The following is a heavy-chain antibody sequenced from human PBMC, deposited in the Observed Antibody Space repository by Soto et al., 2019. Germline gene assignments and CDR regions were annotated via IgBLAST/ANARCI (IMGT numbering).Heavy chain of an antibody. V-gene: IGHV1-69*01. J-gene: IGHJ4*02. Sequence: QVQLVQSGAEVKKPGSSVKVSCKASGGTFSSYAISWVRQAPGQGLEWMGGIIPIFGTANYAKKFQGRVKITADESTSTDYMELSSVRSEDTGVYYCAREWVRRYFDYWGQGNLVTVSS. CDR2: IIPIFGTA. CDR1: GGTFSSYA. CDR3: AREWVRRYFDY. D-gene: IGHD2-21*01.